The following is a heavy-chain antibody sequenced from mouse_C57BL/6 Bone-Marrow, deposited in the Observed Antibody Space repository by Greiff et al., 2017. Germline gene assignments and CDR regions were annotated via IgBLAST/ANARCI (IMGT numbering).Heavy chain of an antibody. V-gene: IGHV1-66*01. CDR3: ARYGNYFAWFAY. J-gene: IGHJ3*01. Sequence: QVQLQQSGPELVKPGASVKISCKASGYSFTSYYIHWVKQRPGQGLEWIGWIYPGSGNTKYNEKFKGKATLTADTSSSTAYMKLSSLTSEDSAVYYCARYGNYFAWFAYWGQGTLVTVSA. CDR1: GYSFTSYY. CDR2: IYPGSGNT. D-gene: IGHD2-1*01.